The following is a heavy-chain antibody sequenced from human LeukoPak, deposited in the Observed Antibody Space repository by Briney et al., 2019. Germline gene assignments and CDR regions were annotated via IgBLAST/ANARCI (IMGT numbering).Heavy chain of an antibody. CDR2: IYPGDSHT. D-gene: IGHD3-16*01. Sequence: GESLKISCKGSGYSFGTYWIGWVRPMPGKGLEWMGIIYPGDSHTRYSPSFQGQVTISADKSTSTAYLQWNSLKSSDTAIYYCARLYTRLTRSIWGYFDPWGQGTLVTVSS. V-gene: IGHV5-51*01. J-gene: IGHJ5*02. CDR1: GYSFGTYW. CDR3: ARLYTRLTRSIWGYFDP.